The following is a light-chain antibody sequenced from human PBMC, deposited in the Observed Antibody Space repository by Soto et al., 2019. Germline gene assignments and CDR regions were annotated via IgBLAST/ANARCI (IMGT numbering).Light chain of an antibody. Sequence: DIQMTQSPSSLSESVGDRVTITCRASQGISIYLAWYQQKPGKVPKLLIYDASTLQSGVPSRFSGSGSGTDFTLTISSLQPEDVATYYCQKYNGAPLTFGGGTKVEIK. CDR1: QGISIY. J-gene: IGKJ4*01. V-gene: IGKV1-27*01. CDR2: DAS. CDR3: QKYNGAPLT.